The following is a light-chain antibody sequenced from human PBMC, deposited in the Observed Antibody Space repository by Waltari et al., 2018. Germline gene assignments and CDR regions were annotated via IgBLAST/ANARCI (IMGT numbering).Light chain of an antibody. Sequence: AIRMTQSPSSLSASTGDRVTITCRASQGISSYLAWHQQKPGKAPKLLIYAASTLQSGVPSRFSGSGSGTDFTLTISCLQSEDFATYYCQQYYSYPLTFGGGTKVEIK. CDR3: QQYYSYPLT. V-gene: IGKV1-8*01. J-gene: IGKJ4*01. CDR1: QGISSY. CDR2: AAS.